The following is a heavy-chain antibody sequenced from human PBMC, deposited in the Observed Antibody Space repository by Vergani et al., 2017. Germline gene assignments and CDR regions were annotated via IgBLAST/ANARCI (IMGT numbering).Heavy chain of an antibody. D-gene: IGHD3-3*01. CDR2: ISSSSSYI. Sequence: EVQLLESGGGLVQPGGSLRLSCAASGFTFSSYAMSWVRQAPGKGLEWVSSISSSSSYIYYADSVKGRFTISRDNAKNSLYLQMNSLRAEDTAVYYCARDLRFLEWLLFPATTGESYYYYYGMDVWGQGTTVTVSS. CDR3: ARDLRFLEWLLFPATTGESYYYYYGMDV. CDR1: GFTFSSYA. V-gene: IGHV3-21*01. J-gene: IGHJ6*02.